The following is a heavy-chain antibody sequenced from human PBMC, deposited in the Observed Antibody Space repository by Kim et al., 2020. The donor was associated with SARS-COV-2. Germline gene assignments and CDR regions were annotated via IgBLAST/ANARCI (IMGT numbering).Heavy chain of an antibody. CDR2: IRSKAYGGTT. CDR3: TRSFRYYYDSSGYYWGDYYFDY. J-gene: IGHJ4*02. V-gene: IGHV3-49*03. D-gene: IGHD3-22*01. CDR1: GFTFGDYA. Sequence: GGSLRLSCTASGFTFGDYAMSWFRQAPGKGLEWVGFIRSKAYGGTTEYAASVKGRFTISRDDSKSIAYLQMNSLKTEDTAVYYCTRSFRYYYDSSGYYWGDYYFDYWGQGTLVTVSS.